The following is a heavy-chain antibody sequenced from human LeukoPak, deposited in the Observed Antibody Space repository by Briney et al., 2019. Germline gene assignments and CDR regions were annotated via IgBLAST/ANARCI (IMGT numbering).Heavy chain of an antibody. CDR3: ARYDSSGYSTPYFDY. D-gene: IGHD3-22*01. CDR1: GYTFTSYY. Sequence: ASVKVSCKASGYTFTSYYMHWVRQAPGQGLEWMGWINPNSGGTNYAQKFQGRVTITRDTSASTAYMELSSLRSEDTAVYYCARYDSSGYSTPYFDYWGQGTLVTVSS. V-gene: IGHV1-2*02. J-gene: IGHJ4*02. CDR2: INPNSGGT.